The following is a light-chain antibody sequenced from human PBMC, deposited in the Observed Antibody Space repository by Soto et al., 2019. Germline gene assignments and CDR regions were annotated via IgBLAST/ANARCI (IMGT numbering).Light chain of an antibody. V-gene: IGLV2-14*03. CDR2: DVT. CDR1: SSDINTYIY. Sequence: QSVLTQPASVSGSPGQSITISCTGTSSDINTYIYISWYHQHPGQAPKLIIYDVTNRPPGVSNRFSGSKSGNTASLTISGLQAEDEADYYCSSYTISTLVFGTGTKVTVL. CDR3: SSYTISTLV. J-gene: IGLJ1*01.